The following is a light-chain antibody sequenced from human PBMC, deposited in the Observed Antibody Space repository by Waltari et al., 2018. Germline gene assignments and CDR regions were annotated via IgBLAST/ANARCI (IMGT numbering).Light chain of an antibody. V-gene: IGKV2-30*02. CDR1: QSLVHSDGNTY. CDR2: KVS. CDR3: MQGTHWLT. Sequence: DVVMTQSPLSLPVTLGQPASISCRSSQSLVHSDGNTYVNWFQQRPGQSPRRLIYKVSKRDSGVPDRFSGSGAGTDCTLKISRVEAEDVGVYYCMQGTHWLTFGPGTKVDIK. J-gene: IGKJ3*01.